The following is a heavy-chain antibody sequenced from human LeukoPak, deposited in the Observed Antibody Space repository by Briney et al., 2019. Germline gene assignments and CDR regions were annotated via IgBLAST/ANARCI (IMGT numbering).Heavy chain of an antibody. CDR1: GFTFSSYW. J-gene: IGHJ4*02. CDR2: ISYDGSNK. V-gene: IGHV3-30*03. Sequence: PGGSLRLSCAASGFTFSSYWMSWVRQAPGKGLEWVAVISYDGSNKYYADSVKGRFTISRDSAKNSLYLQMNSLRAEDTAIYYCARDRGIYVPPDYWGQGTLVTVAS. CDR3: ARDRGIYVPPDY. D-gene: IGHD3-10*01.